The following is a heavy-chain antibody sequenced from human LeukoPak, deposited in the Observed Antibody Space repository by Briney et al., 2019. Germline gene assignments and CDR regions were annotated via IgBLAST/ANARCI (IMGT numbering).Heavy chain of an antibody. CDR2: INHSGST. CDR3: ARGQGPRGYSYGYYFSPRFDP. D-gene: IGHD5-18*01. J-gene: IGHJ5*02. Sequence: SETLSLTRPDDRKSVVGCYWGGIGGPPGKRIKWIGEINHSGSTNYNPSLKSRVTISVDTSKNQFSLKLSSVTAADTAVYYCARGQGPRGYSYGYYFSPRFDPWGQGTLVTVSS. V-gene: IGHV4-34*01. CDR1: RKSVVGCY.